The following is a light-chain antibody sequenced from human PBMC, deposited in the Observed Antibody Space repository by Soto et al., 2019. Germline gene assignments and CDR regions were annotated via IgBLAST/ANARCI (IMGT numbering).Light chain of an antibody. CDR2: EGS. CDR1: SSDVGSYNL. CDR3: SPYAGRSVDV. Sequence: QSVLTQPASVSGSPGQSITISCTGTSSDVGSYNLVSWYQQHPGKAPKLMIYEGSKRPSGVSNRFSGSKSGNTASLTISGLKAEAEADYYCSPYAGRSVDVFGTGTKVPVL. V-gene: IGLV2-23*01. J-gene: IGLJ1*01.